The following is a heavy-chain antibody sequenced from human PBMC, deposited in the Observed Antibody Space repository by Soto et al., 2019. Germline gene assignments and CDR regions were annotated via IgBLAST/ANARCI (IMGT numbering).Heavy chain of an antibody. CDR2: IYYSGST. CDR3: ARARAGYYDF. V-gene: IGHV4-59*01. J-gene: IGHJ4*02. D-gene: IGHD3-9*01. Sequence: PSETLSLTCTVSGVSISSYYWSWIRQPPGKGLEWIGYIYYSGSTNYNPSLKSRVTISLDTSKNQFSLKLSSVTAADTAVYYCARARAGYYDFWGQGILVTVSS. CDR1: GVSISSYY.